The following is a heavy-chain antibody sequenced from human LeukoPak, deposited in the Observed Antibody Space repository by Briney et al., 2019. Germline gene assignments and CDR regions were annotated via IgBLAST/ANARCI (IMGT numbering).Heavy chain of an antibody. CDR3: AREGTTDYYYGMDV. CDR2: INHSGST. Sequence: SETLSLTCAVYGGSFSGYYWSWIRQPPRKGLEWIGEINHSGSTNYNPSLESRVTISVDTSKNQFSLKLSSVTAADTAVYYCAREGTTDYYYGMDVWGQGTTVTVSS. J-gene: IGHJ6*02. V-gene: IGHV4-34*01. D-gene: IGHD1-14*01. CDR1: GGSFSGYY.